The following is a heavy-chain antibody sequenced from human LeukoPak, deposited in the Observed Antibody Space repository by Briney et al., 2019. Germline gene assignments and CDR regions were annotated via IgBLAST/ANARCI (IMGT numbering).Heavy chain of an antibody. CDR2: IYYSGST. J-gene: IGHJ5*02. Sequence: SETLSLTCTVSGGSMSSSSYYWGWIRQPPGKGLEWIGSIYYSGSTYYNPSLKSRVTISVDTSKNQFSLKLSSVTAADTAVYYCARVRGSSSTAWFDPWGQGTLVTVSS. CDR1: GGSMSSSSYY. CDR3: ARVRGSSSTAWFDP. V-gene: IGHV4-39*07. D-gene: IGHD6-6*01.